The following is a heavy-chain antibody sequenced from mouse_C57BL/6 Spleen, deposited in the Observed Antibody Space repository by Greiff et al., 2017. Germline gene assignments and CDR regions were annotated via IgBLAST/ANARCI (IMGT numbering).Heavy chain of an antibody. J-gene: IGHJ2*01. Sequence: VQLQQSGPELVKPGASVKISCKASGYSFTGYYMHWVKQSHGNILAWIGYIYPYNGVSSYNQKFKGKATLTVDKSSSTAYMELRSLTSEDSAVYYCARGYYYGSSFPFDYWGQGTTLTVSS. D-gene: IGHD1-1*01. CDR1: GYSFTGYY. CDR3: ARGYYYGSSFPFDY. V-gene: IGHV1-31*01. CDR2: IYPYNGVS.